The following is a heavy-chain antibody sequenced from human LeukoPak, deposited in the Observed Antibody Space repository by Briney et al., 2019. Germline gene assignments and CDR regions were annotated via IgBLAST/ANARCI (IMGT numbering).Heavy chain of an antibody. D-gene: IGHD3-10*01. J-gene: IGHJ1*01. CDR2: MSTSATYI. CDR1: GFSLSSNS. V-gene: IGHV3-21*01. CDR3: ARAPGQGPE. Sequence: GGSLRLSCAASGFSLSSNSMNWFRQAPGRGLEWVSSMSTSATYIHYADSVKGRFTMSRDNAKNSLYLQMNSLRAEDTAVYYCARAPGQGPEWGQGTLVTVS.